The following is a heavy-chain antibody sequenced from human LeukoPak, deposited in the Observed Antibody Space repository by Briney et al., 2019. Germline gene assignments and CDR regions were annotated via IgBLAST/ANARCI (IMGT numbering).Heavy chain of an antibody. CDR2: ISSSSSYI. D-gene: IGHD3-9*01. V-gene: IGHV3-21*01. CDR1: GFTFSSYS. CDR3: ARDFVYDILTGRKPLDY. Sequence: PGGSLRLSCAASGFTFSSYSMNWVRQAPGKGLEWVSSISSSSSYIYYADSVKGRFTISRDNAKNSLYLQMNSLRAEDTAVYYCARDFVYDILTGRKPLDYWGQGTLVTVSS. J-gene: IGHJ4*02.